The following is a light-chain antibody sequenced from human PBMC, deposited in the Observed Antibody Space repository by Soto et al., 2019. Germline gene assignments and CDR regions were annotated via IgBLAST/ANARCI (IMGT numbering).Light chain of an antibody. J-gene: IGKJ1*01. Sequence: DIQMTQSPSTLSASVGDRVTITCRASQSISSWLAWYQQKPGKAPKLLIYDASSLESGVPSRLRGSGSGTEFTLTISSLHPDDFATYYCQQYTSYTWTFGQGTKVDIX. V-gene: IGKV1-5*01. CDR2: DAS. CDR3: QQYTSYTWT. CDR1: QSISSW.